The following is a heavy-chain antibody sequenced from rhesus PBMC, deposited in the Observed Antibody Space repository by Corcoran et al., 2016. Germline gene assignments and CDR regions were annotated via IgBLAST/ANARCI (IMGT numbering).Heavy chain of an antibody. CDR3: ARGGYVSTFGDY. V-gene: IGHV4S14*01. CDR2: ISGSGGSH. CDR1: GYSISSGYY. J-gene: IGHJ4*01. Sequence: QVQLQESGPGLVKPSETLSLTCAGSGYSISSGYYGVWLARPPGKGLGGVGGISGSGGSHYLNPSLKSRVTLSVDTSKTQFSLKLISVTAADTAVYYCARGGYVSTFGDYWGQGVLVTVSS. D-gene: IGHD3-28*01.